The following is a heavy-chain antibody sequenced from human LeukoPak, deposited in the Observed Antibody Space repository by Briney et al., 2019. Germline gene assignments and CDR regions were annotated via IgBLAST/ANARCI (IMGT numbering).Heavy chain of an antibody. CDR2: IYASGSP. J-gene: IGHJ4*02. Sequence: SETLSLTCTVSGGSISIHYWSWIRQPAGKGLEWIGRIYASGSPNYNPSLKSRVTMSLDTSTNQFSLKLSSVTAADTAVYYCAKDREVVVTAISDYWGQGTLVTVSS. V-gene: IGHV4-4*07. D-gene: IGHD2-21*02. CDR1: GGSISIHY. CDR3: AKDREVVVTAISDY.